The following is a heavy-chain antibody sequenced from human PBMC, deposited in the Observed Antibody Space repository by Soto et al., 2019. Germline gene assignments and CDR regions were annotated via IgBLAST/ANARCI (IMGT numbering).Heavy chain of an antibody. CDR3: ARGRELLPYYYYGMDV. V-gene: IGHV1-69*13. J-gene: IGHJ6*02. CDR2: IIPIFGTS. D-gene: IGHD1-26*01. CDR1: GGTFSSYA. Sequence: SVKVSCKASGGTFSSYAISWVRQAPGQGLEWMGGIIPIFGTSNYAQKFQGRVTITADESTSTAYMELSSLRSEDTAVYYCARGRELLPYYYYGMDVWGQGTTVTVSS.